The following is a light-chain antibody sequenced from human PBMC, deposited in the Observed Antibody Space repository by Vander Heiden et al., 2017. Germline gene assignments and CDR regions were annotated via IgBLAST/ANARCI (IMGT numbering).Light chain of an antibody. CDR3: QQYNSYWT. CDR2: KAS. J-gene: IGKJ1*01. V-gene: IGKV1-5*03. Sequence: DIHMTQSPSTLSASVGDRVTITCRASQSISSWLAWYQQEPGKAPKLLIYKASSLESGVPSRFSGSGSGTEFTLTISSLQPDDFATYYCQQYNSYWTFGQGTKVEIK. CDR1: QSISSW.